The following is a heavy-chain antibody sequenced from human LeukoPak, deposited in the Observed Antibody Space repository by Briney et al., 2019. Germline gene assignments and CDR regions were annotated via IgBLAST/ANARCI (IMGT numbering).Heavy chain of an antibody. D-gene: IGHD3-9*01. V-gene: IGHV4-34*01. CDR1: GGSFTGYY. Sequence: SETLSLTCAVYGGSFTGYYWSWIRQPPGKGLEWIGEINHSGSTNYNPSLKSRVTISVDTSKNQFSLRLSSVTAADTAVYYCARHSRTYYDILTGPYGGYFDYWGQRTLVTVSS. CDR2: INHSGST. CDR3: ARHSRTYYDILTGPYGGYFDY. J-gene: IGHJ4*02.